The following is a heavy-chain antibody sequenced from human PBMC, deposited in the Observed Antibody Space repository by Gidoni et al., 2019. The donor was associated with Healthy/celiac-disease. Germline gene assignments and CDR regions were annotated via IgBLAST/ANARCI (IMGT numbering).Heavy chain of an antibody. Sequence: QVQLGQSGAEVKKPGSSVKVSCKSHGGTFSSHAISWVRKAPGQGLEWMGGIIPIFGTANYAQKFQGRVTITADESTSTAYMELSSLRSEDTAVYYCARARRYCSGGSCETPYNWFDPWGQGTLVTVSS. CDR2: IIPIFGTA. D-gene: IGHD2-15*01. J-gene: IGHJ5*02. V-gene: IGHV1-69*01. CDR3: ARARRYCSGGSCETPYNWFDP. CDR1: GGTFSSHA.